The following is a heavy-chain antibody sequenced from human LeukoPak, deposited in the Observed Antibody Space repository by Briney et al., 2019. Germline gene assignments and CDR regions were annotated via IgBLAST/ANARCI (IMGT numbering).Heavy chain of an antibody. CDR1: GFTFSRYW. J-gene: IGHJ4*02. V-gene: IGHV3-7*01. CDR3: ARGGRGVWGSLDY. Sequence: PGGSLRLSCAAAGFTFSRYWMSWVRQATGKGLECVAKIKEDGSEKHYVDSVKGRFTISRDNSKSTLYLQMNSLRAEDTAVYYCARGGRGVWGSLDYWGQGTLVTVSS. CDR2: IKEDGSEK. D-gene: IGHD3-16*01.